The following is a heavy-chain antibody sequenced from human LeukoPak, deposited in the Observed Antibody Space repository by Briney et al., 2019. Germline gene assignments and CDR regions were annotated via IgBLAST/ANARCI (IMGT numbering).Heavy chain of an antibody. CDR1: GASISSYY. Sequence: ETLSPTSTASGASISSYYWSWIRQPPGKGLEWIGIIYYSGSTNYTPPLNRGATISVNTSNHQFSLKLSSVTAAAAAVYYCARGGGYSYGFRKGWFDPWGQGTLVTVSS. D-gene: IGHD5-18*01. CDR3: ARGGGYSYGFRKGWFDP. CDR2: IYYSGST. J-gene: IGHJ5*01. V-gene: IGHV4-59*01.